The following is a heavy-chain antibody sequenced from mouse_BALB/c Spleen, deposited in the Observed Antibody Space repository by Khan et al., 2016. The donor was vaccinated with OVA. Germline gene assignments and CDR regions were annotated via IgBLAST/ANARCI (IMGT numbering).Heavy chain of an antibody. J-gene: IGHJ3*01. D-gene: IGHD1-1*01. CDR3: TRGGYGSPFAF. V-gene: IGHV1S81*02. CDR1: GYTFTSYY. CDR2: INPSNGGS. Sequence: QVQLQQSGAELVKPGASVKLSCKASGYTFTSYYIHWVKQRPGQGLEWIGEINPSNGGSNVNETFKSKATLTEDKSSSTAYMELSSLTSEDSAVYYCTRGGYGSPFAFWGQGTLVTVSA.